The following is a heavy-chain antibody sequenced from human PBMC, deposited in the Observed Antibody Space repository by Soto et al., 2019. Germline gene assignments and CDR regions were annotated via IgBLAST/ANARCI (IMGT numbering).Heavy chain of an antibody. CDR1: GFTFSSYG. CDR2: ISYDGSNK. CDR3: AKDSKDIVGWFDP. V-gene: IGHV3-30*18. Sequence: QVQLVESGGGVVQPGRSLRLSCAASGFTFSSYGMHWVRQAPGKGLEWVAVISYDGSNKYYADSVKGRFTISRDNSKNTLYLKMNSLRAEDTAVYYCAKDSKDIVGWFDPWGQGTLVTVSS. J-gene: IGHJ5*02. D-gene: IGHD2-15*01.